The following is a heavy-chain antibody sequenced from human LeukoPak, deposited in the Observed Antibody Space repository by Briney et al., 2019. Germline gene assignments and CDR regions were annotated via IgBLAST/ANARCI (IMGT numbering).Heavy chain of an antibody. CDR2: IRYDGSNK. J-gene: IGHJ4*02. D-gene: IGHD2-8*02. V-gene: IGHV3-30*02. Sequence: GGSLRLSCAASGFTFSSYGMHWVRQAPGKGLEWVAFIRYDGSNKYYADSAKGRFTISRDNSKSTLSLQMNSLRAEDTAIYYCATYRQVLLPFESWGQGTLVTVSS. CDR1: GFTFSSYG. CDR3: ATYRQVLLPFES.